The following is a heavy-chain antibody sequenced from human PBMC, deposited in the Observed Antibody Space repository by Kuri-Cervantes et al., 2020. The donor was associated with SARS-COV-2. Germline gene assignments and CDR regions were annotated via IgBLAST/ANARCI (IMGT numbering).Heavy chain of an antibody. CDR3: ARDKQHWSPFDY. Sequence: GESLKISCAASGFTFDDYGMSWVRQAPGKGLEWVSGINWNGGSTGYADSVKGRFTISRDNSKNTLYLQMNSLRAEDTAVYYCARDKQHWSPFDYWGQGTLVTVSS. V-gene: IGHV3-20*04. CDR1: GFTFDDYG. J-gene: IGHJ4*02. D-gene: IGHD1-1*01. CDR2: INWNGGST.